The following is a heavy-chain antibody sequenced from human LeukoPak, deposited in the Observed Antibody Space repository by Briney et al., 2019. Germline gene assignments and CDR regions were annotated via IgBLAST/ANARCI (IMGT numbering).Heavy chain of an antibody. CDR1: GGSISSSNW. D-gene: IGHD6-19*01. V-gene: IGHV4-4*02. CDR2: IYHSGST. CDR3: AGDRDYSSGWYEIDC. J-gene: IGHJ4*02. Sequence: SGTLSLTCAVSGGSISSSNWWSWVRQPPGKGLEWIGEIYHSGSTNYNPSLKSRVTISVDKSKNQFSLKLSSVTAADTAVYYCAGDRDYSSGWYEIDCWGQGTLVTVSS.